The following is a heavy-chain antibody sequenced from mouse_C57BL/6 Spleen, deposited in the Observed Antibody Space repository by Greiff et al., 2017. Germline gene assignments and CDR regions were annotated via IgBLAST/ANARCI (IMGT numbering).Heavy chain of an antibody. CDR2: INPNNGGT. V-gene: IGHV1-18*01. CDR1: GYTFTDYN. J-gene: IGHJ3*01. D-gene: IGHD1-1*01. CDR3: ARERGNGSPWFAD. Sequence: DVQLQESGPELVKPGASVKIPCKASGYTFTDYNMDWVKQSHGQSLEWIGDINPNNGGTIYNQKFKGKATLTVDKSSSTAYMELRSLTAEDTAVYYGARERGNGSPWFADWGQGTLVTVSA.